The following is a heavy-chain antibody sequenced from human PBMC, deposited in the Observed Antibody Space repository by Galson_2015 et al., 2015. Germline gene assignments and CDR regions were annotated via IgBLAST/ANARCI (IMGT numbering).Heavy chain of an antibody. D-gene: IGHD3-22*01. Sequence: SVNVSCKASGYTFTNSAIHWVRQAPGHRLEWMAWINGVNGNTKYSQKFQGRVTVTRDTSATAAFMELNSLRSEDTALYYCARGHDTSLSFDYWGQGTLVTVSS. CDR1: GYTFTNSA. CDR2: INGVNGNT. CDR3: ARGHDTSLSFDY. J-gene: IGHJ4*02. V-gene: IGHV1-3*01.